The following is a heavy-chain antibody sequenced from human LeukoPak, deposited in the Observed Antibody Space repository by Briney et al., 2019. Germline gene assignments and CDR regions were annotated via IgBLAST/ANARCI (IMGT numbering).Heavy chain of an antibody. V-gene: IGHV1-69*05. CDR3: ARGIRPYYYGSGSYYFDY. D-gene: IGHD3-10*01. Sequence: GSSVKVSCKASGGTFSSYAIGWVRQAPGQGLEWMGGIIPIFGTANYAQKFQGRVTITTDESTSTAYMELSSLRSEDTAVYYCARGIRPYYYGSGSYYFDYWGQGTLVTVSS. CDR2: IIPIFGTA. J-gene: IGHJ4*02. CDR1: GGTFSSYA.